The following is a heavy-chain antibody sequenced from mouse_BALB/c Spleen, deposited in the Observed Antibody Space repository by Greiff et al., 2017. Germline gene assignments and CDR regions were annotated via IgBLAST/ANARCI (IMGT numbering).Heavy chain of an antibody. J-gene: IGHJ3*01. CDR3: ARDFPYYYGWFAY. CDR2: IWGDGST. CDR1: GFSLTGYG. V-gene: IGHV2-6-7*01. Sequence: VKLVESGPGLVAPSQSLSITCTVSGFSLTGYGVNWVRQPPGKGLEWLGMIWGDGSTDYNSALKSRLSISKDNSKSQVFLKMNSLQTDDAARYYCARDFPYYYGWFAYWGQGTLVTVSA. D-gene: IGHD1-1*01.